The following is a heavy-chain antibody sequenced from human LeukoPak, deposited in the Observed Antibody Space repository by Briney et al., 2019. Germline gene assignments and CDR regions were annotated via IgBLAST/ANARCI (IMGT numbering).Heavy chain of an antibody. CDR1: GGSISTYV. CDR2: IFHRGST. V-gene: IGHV4-59*13. D-gene: IGHD1-26*01. Sequence: SETLSLTCSVSGGSISTYVWSWIRQPPGKGLEWIGYIFHRGSTNYNPSLRSRVTISMDTSMNQFSLRLTSVTAADTAVYYCARDGGEVGASTWFDPWGQGTLVTVSS. CDR3: ARDGGEVGASTWFDP. J-gene: IGHJ5*02.